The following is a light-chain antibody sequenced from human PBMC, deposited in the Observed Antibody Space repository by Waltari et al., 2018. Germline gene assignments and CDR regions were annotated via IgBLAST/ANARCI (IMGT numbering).Light chain of an antibody. J-gene: IGKJ4*01. CDR3: QKRRNWPPLT. Sequence: ETVLTQSPATLSLSPGERATLSCRASEDVSIYLAWYQHKPGQAPRLLIYDASNRATGIPARFSGSGSGTDFTLTISSPEPEDFALYDCQKRRNWPPLTFGGGTKVE. CDR1: EDVSIY. CDR2: DAS. V-gene: IGKV3-11*01.